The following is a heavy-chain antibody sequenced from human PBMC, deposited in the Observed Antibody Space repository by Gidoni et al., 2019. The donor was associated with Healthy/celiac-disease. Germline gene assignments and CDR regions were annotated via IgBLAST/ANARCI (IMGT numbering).Heavy chain of an antibody. D-gene: IGHD3-9*01. V-gene: IGHV4-61*02. CDR3: ARGYYDILTGYLFDP. CDR2: IYTSGST. Sequence: QVQLQESGPGLVKPSQTLSLTCTVSGGSISSGSYYWSWIRQPAGKGLEWIGRIYTSGSTNYNPSLKSRVTISVDTSKNQFSLKLSSVTAADTAVYYCARGYYDILTGYLFDPWGQGTLVTVSS. J-gene: IGHJ5*02. CDR1: GGSISSGSYY.